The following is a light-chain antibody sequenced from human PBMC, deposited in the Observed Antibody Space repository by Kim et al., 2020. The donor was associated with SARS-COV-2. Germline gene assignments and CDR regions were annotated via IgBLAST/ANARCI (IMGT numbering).Light chain of an antibody. V-gene: IGKV1-5*01. J-gene: IGKJ4*01. CDR2: NAS. CDR3: HDNNTYF. CDR1: QGITNW. Sequence: DIQMTQSPSTLSASVGDIVTITCRASQGITNWLAWYQQKPGKAPKLLIYNASRLQGGVPSRFSGSGSGTDFTLTISSLQPDDFATYYYHDNNTYFFGGGTKVDIK.